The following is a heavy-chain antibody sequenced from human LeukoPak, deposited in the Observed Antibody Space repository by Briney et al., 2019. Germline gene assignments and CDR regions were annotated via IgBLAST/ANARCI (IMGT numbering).Heavy chain of an antibody. J-gene: IGHJ4*02. CDR2: INPSGGST. CDR3: ARDRALLWFGELYVDY. CDR1: GYTFTGFY. Sequence: ASVKVSCKTSGYTFTGFYMQWVRQAPGQGLEWMGIINPSGGSTSYAQKFQGRVTMTRDTSTSTVYMELSSLRSEDTAVYYCARDRALLWFGELYVDYWGQGTLVTVSS. D-gene: IGHD3-10*01. V-gene: IGHV1-46*01.